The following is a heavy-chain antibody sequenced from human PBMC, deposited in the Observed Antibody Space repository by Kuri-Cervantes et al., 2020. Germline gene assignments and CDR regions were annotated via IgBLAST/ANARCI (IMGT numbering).Heavy chain of an antibody. CDR2: IWYDGSNK. V-gene: IGHV3-33*01. D-gene: IGHD6-13*01. CDR1: GFTFSSYG. CDR3: TTAGSSWHY. Sequence: GESLKISCAASGFTFSSYGMHWVRQAPGKGLEWVAVIWYDGSNKYYADSVKGRFTISRDNSKNTLYLQMNSLKTEDTAVYYCTTAGSSWHYWGQGTLVTVSS. J-gene: IGHJ4*02.